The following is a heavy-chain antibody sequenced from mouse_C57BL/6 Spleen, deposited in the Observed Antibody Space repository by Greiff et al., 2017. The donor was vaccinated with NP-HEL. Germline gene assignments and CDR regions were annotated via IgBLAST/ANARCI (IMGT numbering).Heavy chain of an antibody. CDR2: IYPGSGST. Sequence: QVQLQQPGAELVKPGAPVKMSCKASGYTFTSYWITWVKQRPGQGLEWIGDIYPGSGSTNYNEKFKSKATLTVDTSSSTAYMQLSSLTSEDSAVYYCASGTTVVAPYYFDYWGQGTTLTVSS. CDR3: ASGTTVVAPYYFDY. J-gene: IGHJ2*01. CDR1: GYTFTSYW. V-gene: IGHV1-55*01. D-gene: IGHD1-1*01.